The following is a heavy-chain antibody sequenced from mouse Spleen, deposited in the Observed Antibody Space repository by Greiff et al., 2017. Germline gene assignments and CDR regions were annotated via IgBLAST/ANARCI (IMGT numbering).Heavy chain of an antibody. CDR2: IYPGSGST. CDR1: GYTFTSYW. V-gene: IGHV1-55*01. D-gene: IGHD2-14*01. Sequence: VQLVESGAELVKPGASVKMSCKASGYTFTSYWITWVKQRPGQGLEWIGDIYPGSGSTNYNEKFKSKATLTVDTSSSTAYMQLSSLTSEDSAVYYCAREDYRYDGDYWGQGTTLTVSS. J-gene: IGHJ2*01. CDR3: AREDYRYDGDY.